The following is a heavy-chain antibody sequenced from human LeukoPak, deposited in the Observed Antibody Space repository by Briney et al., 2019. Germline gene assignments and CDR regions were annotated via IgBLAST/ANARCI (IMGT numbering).Heavy chain of an antibody. D-gene: IGHD6-19*01. V-gene: IGHV3-7*03. CDR1: TFTFTSYW. CDR3: ARGIAVAVPYAFDI. CDR2: INKDGSEK. J-gene: IGHJ3*02. Sequence: GGSLRLSCAASTFTFTSYWMSWVRQAPGKGLEWVAKINKDGSEKYYVDSVKGRFTISRDNAKNSLYLQMNSLRAEDTALYYCARGIAVAVPYAFDIWGQGTMVTVSS.